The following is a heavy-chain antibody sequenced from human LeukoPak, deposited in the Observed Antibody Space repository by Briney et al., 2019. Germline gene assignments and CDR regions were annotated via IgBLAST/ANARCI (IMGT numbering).Heavy chain of an antibody. J-gene: IGHJ4*02. CDR1: GYSVGSYRY. CDR2: IHHSGST. D-gene: IGHD1-26*01. V-gene: IGHV4-38-2*02. Sequence: SETLSLTCSVSGYSVGSYRYWGWIRQPPGMGLEWIGNIHHSGSTYYNPSLKSRVTISIDTSTTQFYLNMTSVTAADTAVYYCARVAFGGMADYWGQGALVTVSS. CDR3: ARVAFGGMADY.